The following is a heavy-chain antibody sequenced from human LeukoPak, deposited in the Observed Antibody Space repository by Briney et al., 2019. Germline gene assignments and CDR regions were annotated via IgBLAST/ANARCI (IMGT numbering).Heavy chain of an antibody. Sequence: GASVKVSCKASGYNFTDYYIHWVRQAPGQGLEWMGWINPNSGGTNYAQKFQGRVTMTRDTSISTAYMELSRLRSDDTAVYYCASDNEGGSYGYWGQGTLVTVSS. CDR3: ASDNEGGSYGY. CDR1: GYNFTDYY. J-gene: IGHJ4*02. V-gene: IGHV1-2*02. CDR2: INPNSGGT. D-gene: IGHD1-26*01.